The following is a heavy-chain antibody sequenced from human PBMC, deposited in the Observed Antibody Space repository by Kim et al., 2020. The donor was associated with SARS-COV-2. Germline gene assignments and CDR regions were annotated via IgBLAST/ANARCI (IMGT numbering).Heavy chain of an antibody. CDR1: GYTFSNYA. V-gene: IGHV1-3*01. J-gene: IGHJ4*02. CDR3: ARGGAVLRFLEWLSSYFDY. CDR2: INAGSGNT. Sequence: ASVKVSCKASGYTFSNYAMHWVRQAPGQRLEWMGWINAGSGNTEYSQKFQGRLIITRDTSASTAYMELSSLRSEDTAVYYCARGGAVLRFLEWLSSYFDYWGQGTLGNVSS. D-gene: IGHD3-3*01.